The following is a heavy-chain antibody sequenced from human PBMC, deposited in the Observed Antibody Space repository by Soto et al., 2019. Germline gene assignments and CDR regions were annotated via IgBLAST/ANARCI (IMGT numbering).Heavy chain of an antibody. Sequence: SETMSLTCTVTGDSSSRICYYWGWIRQPPGKGLEWIGSIFYSGSTYNYPSLRSQVSMSIDTSKDQFSLKLKSVTAADTALYFCARQRTSVVTKAYFDVWGPGSLVTVSS. V-gene: IGHV4-39*01. J-gene: IGHJ4*02. D-gene: IGHD2-21*02. CDR3: ARQRTSVVTKAYFDV. CDR1: GDSSSRICYY. CDR2: IFYSGST.